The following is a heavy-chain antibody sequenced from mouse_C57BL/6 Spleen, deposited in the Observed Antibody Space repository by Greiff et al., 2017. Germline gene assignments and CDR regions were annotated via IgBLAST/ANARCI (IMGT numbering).Heavy chain of an antibody. Sequence: QVQLQQPGAELVKPGASVKLSCKASGYTFTSYWMQWVKQRPGQGLEWIGEIDPSDSYTNYNQKFKGKATLTVDTSSSTAYMQLRSLTSEDSAVYYCARGRGDLDYWGQGTTLTVSS. J-gene: IGHJ2*01. V-gene: IGHV1-50*01. CDR3: ARGRGDLDY. CDR2: IDPSDSYT. D-gene: IGHD2-13*01. CDR1: GYTFTSYW.